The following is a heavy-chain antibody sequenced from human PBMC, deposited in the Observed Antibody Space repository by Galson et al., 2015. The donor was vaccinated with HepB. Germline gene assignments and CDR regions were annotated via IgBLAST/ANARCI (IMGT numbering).Heavy chain of an antibody. V-gene: IGHV3-23*01. CDR1: GFTFSSYA. CDR3: ARGSSGYSSGWHEDY. Sequence: SLRLSCAASGFTFSSYAMSWVRQAPGKGLDWVSSISGSGGVTYYADSVKGRFTISRDNSKNTLYLQMDSLRAEDTAVYYCARGSSGYSSGWHEDYWGQGTLVTVSS. J-gene: IGHJ4*02. CDR2: ISGSGGVT. D-gene: IGHD6-19*01.